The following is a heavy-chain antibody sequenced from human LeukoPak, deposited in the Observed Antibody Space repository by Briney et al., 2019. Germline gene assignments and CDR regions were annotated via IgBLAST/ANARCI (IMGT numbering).Heavy chain of an antibody. J-gene: IGHJ4*02. D-gene: IGHD2-2*02. V-gene: IGHV3-21*01. CDR1: RFTFSSYS. CDR3: ARDDCSSTSCYTLDY. CDR2: ISSSSSYI. Sequence: GGSLRLSCAASRFTFSSYSMNWVRQAPGKGLEWVSSISSSSSYIYYADSVKGRFTISRDNAKNSLYLQMNSLRAEDTAVYYCARDDCSSTSCYTLDYWGQGTLVAVSS.